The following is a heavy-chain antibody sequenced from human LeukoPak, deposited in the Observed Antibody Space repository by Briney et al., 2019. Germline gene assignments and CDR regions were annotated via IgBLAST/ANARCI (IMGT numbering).Heavy chain of an antibody. CDR1: GFTFSSYA. CDR3: AKGLINDWSALEY. J-gene: IGHJ4*02. Sequence: GGSLRLSCADSGFTFSSYAMTWVRQAPGKGLEWVSAISGSGGTTYYADSVRGRFTISRDNPKNTLYLQMNSLRAEDTAVYYCAKGLINDWSALEYWGQGTLVTVSS. CDR2: ISGSGGTT. V-gene: IGHV3-23*01. D-gene: IGHD3-9*01.